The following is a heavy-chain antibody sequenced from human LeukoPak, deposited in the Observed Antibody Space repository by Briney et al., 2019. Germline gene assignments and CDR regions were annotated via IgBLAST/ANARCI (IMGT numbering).Heavy chain of an antibody. D-gene: IGHD1-26*01. V-gene: IGHV1-69*05. CDR3: ARDGRLGASDY. Sequence: GASVKVSCKASGGTFSSYAISWVRQAPRQGLEWMGGIIPIFGTANYAQKFQGRVTITTDESTSTAYMELSSLRSEDTAVYYCARDGRLGASDYWGQGTLVTVSS. CDR2: IIPIFGTA. J-gene: IGHJ4*02. CDR1: GGTFSSYA.